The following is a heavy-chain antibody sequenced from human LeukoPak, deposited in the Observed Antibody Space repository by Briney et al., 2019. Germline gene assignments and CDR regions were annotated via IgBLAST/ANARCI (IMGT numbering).Heavy chain of an antibody. CDR1: GDSISNSIYY. J-gene: IGHJ4*02. CDR2: IYYSGTT. Sequence: PSETLSLTCTVSGDSISNSIYYWGWVRQPPGKGLEWIGSIYYSGTTYYNPSHKSRVTISVDTSKNQFSLTSVTATDTATYYCARVEAATTNPRFGYWGQGALVTVSS. CDR3: ARVEAATTNPRFGY. D-gene: IGHD5-24*01. V-gene: IGHV4-39*07.